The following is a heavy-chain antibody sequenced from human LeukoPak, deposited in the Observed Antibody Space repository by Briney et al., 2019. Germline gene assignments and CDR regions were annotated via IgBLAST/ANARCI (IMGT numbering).Heavy chain of an antibody. CDR3: ARDLLYYDTSAYYPPGAFDI. V-gene: IGHV4-31*03. CDR1: GGSISSGDYY. CDR2: IYYSGST. J-gene: IGHJ3*02. D-gene: IGHD3-22*01. Sequence: PSETLSLTCTVSGGSISSGDYYWNWIHQHPGKGLEWIGYIYYSGSTYYNPSLKSRVTISVDTSKNQFSLKLSSVTAADTAVYYCARDLLYYDTSAYYPPGAFDIWGQGTMVTVSS.